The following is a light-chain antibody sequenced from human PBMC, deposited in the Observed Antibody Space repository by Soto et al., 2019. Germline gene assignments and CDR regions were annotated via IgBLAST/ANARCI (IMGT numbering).Light chain of an antibody. Sequence: QAVVTQPPSASGTPGQRVTISCSGSYSNIGSNTVNWYQQLPGTAPKLLIYRNNQRPSGVPDRFSGSQSGTSASLAISGLQSEDEADYYCASWDDSVFWVFGGGTKLTVL. CDR1: YSNIGSNT. CDR2: RNN. CDR3: ASWDDSVFWV. J-gene: IGLJ3*02. V-gene: IGLV1-44*01.